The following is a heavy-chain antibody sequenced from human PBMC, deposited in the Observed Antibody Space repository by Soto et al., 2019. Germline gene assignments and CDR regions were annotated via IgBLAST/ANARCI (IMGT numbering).Heavy chain of an antibody. V-gene: IGHV4-59*08. CDR2: IYYSGST. D-gene: IGHD1-1*01. Sequence: SETLSLTCTVSGGSISSYYWSWIRQPPGKGLEWIAYIYYSGSTDYNPSLNNRATISVDTSKNQISLTLSSVAAADTALYYCARHPPTAPFDYWSQGTLVTVSS. CDR1: GGSISSYY. J-gene: IGHJ4*02. CDR3: ARHPPTAPFDY.